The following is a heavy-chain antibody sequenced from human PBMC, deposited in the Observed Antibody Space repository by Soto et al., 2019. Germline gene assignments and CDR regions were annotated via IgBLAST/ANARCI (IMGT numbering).Heavy chain of an antibody. J-gene: IGHJ5*02. Sequence: RRLSCAASGFTFSSYSMNWVRQAPGKGLEWVSSISSSSSYIYYADSVKGRFTISRDNAKNSLYLQMNSLRAEDTAVYYCARSPPVGATTNWFDPWGQGTLVTVSS. CDR3: ARSPPVGATTNWFDP. V-gene: IGHV3-21*01. D-gene: IGHD1-26*01. CDR1: GFTFSSYS. CDR2: ISSSSSYI.